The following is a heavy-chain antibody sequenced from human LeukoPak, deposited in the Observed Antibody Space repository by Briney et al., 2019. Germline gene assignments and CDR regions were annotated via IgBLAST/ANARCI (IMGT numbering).Heavy chain of an antibody. Sequence: PGGSLRLSCAASGFTFSSYSMNWVRQAPGKGLEWVSSISSSSSYIYYADSVKGRFTISRDNSKNTLYLQMNSLRAEDTAVYYCAKAGILWFGESVQPTYYMDVWGKGTTVTISS. CDR3: AKAGILWFGESVQPTYYMDV. V-gene: IGHV3-21*04. CDR2: ISSSSSYI. CDR1: GFTFSSYS. D-gene: IGHD3-10*01. J-gene: IGHJ6*03.